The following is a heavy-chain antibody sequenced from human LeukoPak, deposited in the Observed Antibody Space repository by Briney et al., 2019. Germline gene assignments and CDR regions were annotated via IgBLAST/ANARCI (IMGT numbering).Heavy chain of an antibody. CDR3: AKDFYGDYDAFDI. D-gene: IGHD4-17*01. V-gene: IGHV3-9*01. CDR1: GFTFDDYA. CDR2: ISWNSGSI. Sequence: QPGGSLRLSCAASGFTFDDYAIHWVRQAPGKGLEWVSGISWNSGSIGYADSVKGRFTISRDNAKNSLYLQMNSLRAEDTALYYCAKDFYGDYDAFDIWGQGTMVTVSS. J-gene: IGHJ3*02.